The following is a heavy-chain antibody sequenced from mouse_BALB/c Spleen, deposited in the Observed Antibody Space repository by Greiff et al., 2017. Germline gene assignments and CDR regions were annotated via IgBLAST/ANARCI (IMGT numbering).Heavy chain of an antibody. Sequence: EVKLMESGGGLVKPGGSLKLSCAASGFTFSSYAMSWVRQTPEKRLEWVASISSGGSTYYPDSVKGRFTISRDNARNILYLQMSSLRSEDTAMYYCARGWDYDFDYWGQGTTLTVSS. CDR2: ISSGGST. CDR1: GFTFSSYA. CDR3: ARGWDYDFDY. J-gene: IGHJ2*01. V-gene: IGHV5-6-5*01. D-gene: IGHD2-4*01.